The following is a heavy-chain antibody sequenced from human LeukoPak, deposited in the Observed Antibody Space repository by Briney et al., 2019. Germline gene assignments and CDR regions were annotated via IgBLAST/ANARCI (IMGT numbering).Heavy chain of an antibody. CDR2: IYYSGST. CDR3: ARPHYGDYAVFDY. CDR1: GGSISSSSYY. V-gene: IGHV4-39*01. Sequence: SEPLSLTCTVSGGSISSSSYYWGWIRQPPGKGLARIGSIYYSGSTYYNPSLKSRVTISVDTSNNQFSLKLSSVTAADTAVYYCARPHYGDYAVFDYWGQGTLVTVSS. D-gene: IGHD4-17*01. J-gene: IGHJ4*02.